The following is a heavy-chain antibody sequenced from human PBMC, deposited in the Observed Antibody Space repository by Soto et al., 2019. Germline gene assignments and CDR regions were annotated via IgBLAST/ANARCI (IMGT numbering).Heavy chain of an antibody. D-gene: IGHD2-21*02. Sequence: ASVKVSCKASGGTFSSYAISWVRQAPGQGLEWMGGIIPIFGTANYAQKFQGRVTITADESTSTAYMELSSLRSEDTAVYYCARTRSSSWEFVVTARDLHFDYWGQGTLVTVSS. CDR2: IIPIFGTA. V-gene: IGHV1-69*13. CDR1: GGTFSSYA. CDR3: ARTRSSSWEFVVTARDLHFDY. J-gene: IGHJ4*02.